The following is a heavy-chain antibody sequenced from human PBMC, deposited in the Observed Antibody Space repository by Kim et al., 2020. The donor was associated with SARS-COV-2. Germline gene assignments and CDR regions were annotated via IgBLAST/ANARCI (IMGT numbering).Heavy chain of an antibody. D-gene: IGHD5-12*01. Sequence: ASVKVSCKASGFTFTNYDINWVRQATGQGLEWMGWMNPKSGDTRYAQKFQGRVTMTRDTSITTAYMELRSLRSDDTAVYFCARGLGDYSGDDFPIFSSWG. J-gene: IGHJ5*01. CDR1: GFTFTNYD. CDR3: ARGLGDYSGDDFPIFSS. V-gene: IGHV1-8*01. CDR2: MNPKSGDT.